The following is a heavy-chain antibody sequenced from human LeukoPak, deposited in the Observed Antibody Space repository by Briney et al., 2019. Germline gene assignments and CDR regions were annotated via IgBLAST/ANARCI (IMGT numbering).Heavy chain of an antibody. J-gene: IGHJ5*02. CDR1: GGTFSSYA. Sequence: SVKVSCKASGGTFSSYAISWVRQAPGQGLEWMGGIIPIFGTANYAQKFQGRVTITADESTSTAYMELSSLRSEDTAVYYCARVPRGGDRFDPWGQGTPVTVPS. CDR3: ARVPRGGDRFDP. CDR2: IIPIFGTA. D-gene: IGHD2-21*02. V-gene: IGHV1-69*13.